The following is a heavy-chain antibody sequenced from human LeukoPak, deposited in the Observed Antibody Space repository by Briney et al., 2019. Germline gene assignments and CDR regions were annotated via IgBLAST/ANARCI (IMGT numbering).Heavy chain of an antibody. CDR2: INHSGST. CDR3: ARVLHYYDSSGYYRN. CDR1: GGSFSGYY. D-gene: IGHD3-22*01. J-gene: IGHJ4*02. Sequence: SETLSLTCAVYGGSFSGYYWSWIRQPPGKGLEWIGEINHSGSTNYNPSLKSRVTISVHTSKNQFSLKLSSVTAADTAVYYCARVLHYYDSSGYYRNWGQGTLVTVSS. V-gene: IGHV4-34*01.